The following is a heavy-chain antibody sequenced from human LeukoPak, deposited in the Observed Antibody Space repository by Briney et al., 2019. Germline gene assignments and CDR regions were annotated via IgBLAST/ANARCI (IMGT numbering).Heavy chain of an antibody. Sequence: ASVKLSCKASGYTFIRYYIHWVRQAPGQGLEWMGIINPSGGSTSYAQKFQGRVTMTRDMSTSTVYLELSSLRSEDTAVYYCASSGFSSIAARPPRYYYMDVWGKGTTVTVSS. J-gene: IGHJ6*03. CDR1: GYTFIRYY. CDR2: INPSGGST. V-gene: IGHV1-46*01. D-gene: IGHD6-6*01. CDR3: ASSGFSSIAARPPRYYYMDV.